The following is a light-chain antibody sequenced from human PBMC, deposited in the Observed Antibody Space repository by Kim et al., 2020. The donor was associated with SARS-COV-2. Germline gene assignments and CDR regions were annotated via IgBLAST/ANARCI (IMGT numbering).Light chain of an antibody. V-gene: IGKV1-12*01. CDR3: ERANSFPYS. J-gene: IGKJ2*03. Sequence: SASIGDRVTSTWRASQTISTALAWYQQKPGKAPNLLIYSASSLKSGVPSRFSGSGSGTDFTLTISSLQPEDFATYYCERANSFPYSFGQGTKLEI. CDR1: QTISTA. CDR2: SAS.